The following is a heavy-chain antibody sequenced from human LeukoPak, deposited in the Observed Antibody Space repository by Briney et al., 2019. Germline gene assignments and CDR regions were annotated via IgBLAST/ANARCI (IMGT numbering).Heavy chain of an antibody. Sequence: SETLSLTCTVSVGSISSYYWSWIRQSPGKGLECIGYIYYSGITNYNPSLKSRVTMSVDTSKNQFSLKLSSVTAADTAVYYCARHWSGYDSSGYYEYFQHWGQGTLVTVSS. V-gene: IGHV4-59*08. D-gene: IGHD3-22*01. J-gene: IGHJ1*01. CDR2: IYYSGIT. CDR3: ARHWSGYDSSGYYEYFQH. CDR1: VGSISSYY.